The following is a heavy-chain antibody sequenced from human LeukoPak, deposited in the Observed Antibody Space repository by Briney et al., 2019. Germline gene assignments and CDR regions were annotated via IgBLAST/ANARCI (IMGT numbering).Heavy chain of an antibody. J-gene: IGHJ4*02. CDR1: GGTFSSYA. D-gene: IGHD6-6*01. V-gene: IGHV1-69*06. Sequence: SVKVSCKAPGGTFSSYAISWVRQAPGQGLEWMGRIIPIFGTANYAQKFQGRVTITADKSTSTAYMELSSLRSEDTAVYYCAREENDSSSNYWGKGTLVTVSS. CDR3: AREENDSSSNY. CDR2: IIPIFGTA.